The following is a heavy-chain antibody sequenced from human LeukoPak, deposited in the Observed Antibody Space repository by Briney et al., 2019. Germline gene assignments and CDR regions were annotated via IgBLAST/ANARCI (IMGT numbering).Heavy chain of an antibody. D-gene: IGHD4-17*01. J-gene: IGHJ4*02. CDR1: GFTVSSNY. CDR3: ARVVDDYGDYAMGY. CDR2: IYSGGST. Sequence: PGGSLRLSCAASGFTVSSNYMSWVRQAPGKGLEWVSVIYSGGSTYYADSVKGRFTISRDNSKNTLYLQMNSLRAEDTAVYYCARVVDDYGDYAMGYWGQGTLVTVSS. V-gene: IGHV3-53*01.